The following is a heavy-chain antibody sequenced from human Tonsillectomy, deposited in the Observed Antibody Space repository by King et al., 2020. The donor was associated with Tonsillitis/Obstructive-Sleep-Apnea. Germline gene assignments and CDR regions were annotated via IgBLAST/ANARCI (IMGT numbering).Heavy chain of an antibody. D-gene: IGHD6-13*01. Sequence: ITLKESGPTVVKPTQTLTLTCTFSGFSLSTSGVGVGWIRQPPGKALEWLALIYWDDDKRYSPSLKSRLTITTDTSTNQVGLTMTNMDPVDTATYYWAHRGEGGSSSWSAFDYWGQGTLVTVSS. V-gene: IGHV2-5*02. J-gene: IGHJ4*02. CDR2: IYWDDDK. CDR3: AHRGEGGSSSWSAFDY. CDR1: GFSLSTSGVG.